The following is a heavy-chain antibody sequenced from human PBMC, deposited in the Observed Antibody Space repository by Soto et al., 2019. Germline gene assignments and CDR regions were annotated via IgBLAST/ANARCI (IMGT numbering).Heavy chain of an antibody. V-gene: IGHV1-8*01. J-gene: IGHJ4*02. CDR2: MNPNSDNT. CDR1: GYTFTSYD. D-gene: IGHD6-19*01. Sequence: QVQLVQSGAEAKKPGASVKVSCKASGYTFTSYDINWVRQATGQGLEWMGWMNPNSDNTVYAQKFQDRVTMTRNTSISKAYMELSSLRSEDTAIYYCARELSSGWFSNWGQGTLVTVSS. CDR3: ARELSSGWFSN.